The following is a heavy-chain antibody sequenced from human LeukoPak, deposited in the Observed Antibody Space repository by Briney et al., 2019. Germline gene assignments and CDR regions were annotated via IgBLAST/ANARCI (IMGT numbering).Heavy chain of an antibody. Sequence: ASVKVSCKASGYTFTGYYMHWVRQAPGQGLEWMGWVNPNSGNTGYAQKFQGRVTITRNTSISTAYLELRSLRSEDTAVYYCARGDFWSGYSNYYYMDVWGKGTTVTVSS. CDR3: ARGDFWSGYSNYYYMDV. V-gene: IGHV1-8*03. CDR1: GYTFTGYY. J-gene: IGHJ6*03. CDR2: VNPNSGNT. D-gene: IGHD3-3*01.